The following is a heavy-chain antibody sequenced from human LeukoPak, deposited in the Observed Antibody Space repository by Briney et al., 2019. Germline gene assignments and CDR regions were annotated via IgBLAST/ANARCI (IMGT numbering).Heavy chain of an antibody. CDR1: GFTFDDYG. CDR2: INWNGGST. Sequence: GGSLRLSCAASGFTFDDYGMSWVRQAPGKGPEWVSGINWNGGSTGYADSVKGRFTISRDNAKNSLYLQMNSLRAEDTALYYCARVPRGEQWLGPNYYYYYGMDVWGQGTTVTVSS. V-gene: IGHV3-20*04. D-gene: IGHD6-19*01. CDR3: ARVPRGEQWLGPNYYYYYGMDV. J-gene: IGHJ6*02.